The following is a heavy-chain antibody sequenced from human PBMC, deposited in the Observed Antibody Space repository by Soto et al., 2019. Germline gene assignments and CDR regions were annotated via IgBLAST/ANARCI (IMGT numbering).Heavy chain of an antibody. CDR1: GYSFRNNW. D-gene: IGHD3-22*01. J-gene: IGHJ4*02. Sequence: GESLKISCKGSGYSFRNNWITWVRQMPGKGLEWMGRIDLTDSYTSYSPSFQGHVSFSADTSINTAYLQWGSLRASDTAMYYCARXGGAHYDSSGYHYALDYWGQGTPVTVSS. V-gene: IGHV5-10-1*01. CDR2: IDLTDSYT. CDR3: ARXGGAHYDSSGYHYALDY.